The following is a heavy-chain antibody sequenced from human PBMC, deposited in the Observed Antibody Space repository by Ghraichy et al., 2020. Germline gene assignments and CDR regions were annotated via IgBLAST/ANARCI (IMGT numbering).Heavy chain of an antibody. CDR1: GGSITSTNSY. V-gene: IGHV4-39*02. D-gene: IGHD3-16*01. CDR2: VYYSGTT. CDR3: ARRFWGPRSASLNWFDP. J-gene: IGHJ5*02. Sequence: SETLSLTCTVSGGSITSTNSYWGWIRQSPGKGPEWIGDVYYSGTTNYNPSLESRVTISVDMSRNLFSLRLTSMTAADTAVYYCARRFWGPRSASLNWFDPWGRGNLVIVS.